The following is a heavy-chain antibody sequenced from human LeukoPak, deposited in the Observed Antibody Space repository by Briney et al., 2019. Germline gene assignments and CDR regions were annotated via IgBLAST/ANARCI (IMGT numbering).Heavy chain of an antibody. CDR1: GYTFTAYY. D-gene: IGHD6-6*01. CDR3: AREYSSSSGRLYDY. CDR2: IAPNTGGT. J-gene: IGHJ4*02. V-gene: IGHV1-2*02. Sequence: ASVKVSCKASGYTFTAYYIHWVRQAPGQGLEWMGWIAPNTGGTNYAQNFQGRVTMTRDTSINTAYMELSRLTSDDTAVHYCAREYSSSSGRLYDYWGLGTLVTVSS.